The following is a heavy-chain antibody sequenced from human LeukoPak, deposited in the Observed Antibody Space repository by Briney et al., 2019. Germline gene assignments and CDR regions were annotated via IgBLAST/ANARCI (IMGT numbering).Heavy chain of an antibody. CDR2: IYYSGST. CDR3: ARDLNYDSSGGFDN. Sequence: KPSQTLSLTCTVSGGSINSGGYYWSWIRQHPGKGLEWIGYIYYSGSTYYNPSLKRRVTMSVDTSKNQFSLKLSSVTAADTAVYYCARDLNYDSSGGFDNWGQGTLVTVSS. D-gene: IGHD3-22*01. J-gene: IGHJ4*02. V-gene: IGHV4-31*03. CDR1: GGSINSGGYY.